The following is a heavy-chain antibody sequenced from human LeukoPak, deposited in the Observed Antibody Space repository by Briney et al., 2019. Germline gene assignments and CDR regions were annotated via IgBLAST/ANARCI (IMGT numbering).Heavy chain of an antibody. CDR1: GGSITSGNYY. D-gene: IGHD5-12*01. CDR2: SYTSGNT. Sequence: KSSETLSLTCTVSGGSITSGNYYWSWIRQSAGKGLEWIGRSYTSGNTNYNPSLKSRVTISVDTSKNQFSLKLNSVTAADTAVYYCAREKVMVATILLGGRTHYSYYMDVWGKGTTVVISS. CDR3: AREKVMVATILLGGRTHYSYYMDV. V-gene: IGHV4-61*02. J-gene: IGHJ6*03.